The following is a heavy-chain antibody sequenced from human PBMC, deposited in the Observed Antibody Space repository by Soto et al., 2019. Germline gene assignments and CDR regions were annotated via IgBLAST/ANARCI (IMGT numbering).Heavy chain of an antibody. V-gene: IGHV3-23*01. CDR3: AKQDETRGIVLVVAGDYGMDV. J-gene: IGHJ6*02. CDR1: GFTFSTYA. CDR2: ISGSGGNT. Sequence: PGGSLRLSCAASGFTFSTYAMIWVRQAPGKGLEWVSAISGSGGNTYFADSVKGRFTISRDNIKNTLYLQMNNLRAEDTAVYYCAKQDETRGIVLVVAGDYGMDVWGQGTTVTVSS. D-gene: IGHD2-8*02.